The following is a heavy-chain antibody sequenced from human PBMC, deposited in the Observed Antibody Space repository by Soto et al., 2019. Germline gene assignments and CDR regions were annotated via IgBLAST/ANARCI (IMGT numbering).Heavy chain of an antibody. CDR1: GFTFSDYY. D-gene: IGHD3-9*01. V-gene: IGHV3-11*01. Sequence: QVQLVESGGGLVKPGGSLRLSCAASGFTFSDYYMSWIRQAPGKGLEWVSYISSSGSTIYYVDSVMGRFTISRDNSKNSLSLQMNSLRAEYTAVYYCARSTPDYDILPGYALGALFYYWGQGTLVTVSS. CDR2: ISSSGSTI. CDR3: ARSTPDYDILPGYALGALFYY. J-gene: IGHJ4*02.